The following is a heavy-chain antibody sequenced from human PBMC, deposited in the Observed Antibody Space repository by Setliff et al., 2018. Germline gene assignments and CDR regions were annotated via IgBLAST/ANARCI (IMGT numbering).Heavy chain of an antibody. V-gene: IGHV4-4*07. Sequence: SETLSLTCTVSGGSISTYYWSWIRQPAGKGLEWIGHINRRGSTNFYPSLKSRVTISPDTSKNQFSLNLTSVTAADPAVYYCARASSGWYSANYYYMDVWGKGTTVTVSS. D-gene: IGHD6-19*01. CDR1: GGSISTYY. CDR3: ARASSGWYSANYYYMDV. CDR2: INRRGST. J-gene: IGHJ6*03.